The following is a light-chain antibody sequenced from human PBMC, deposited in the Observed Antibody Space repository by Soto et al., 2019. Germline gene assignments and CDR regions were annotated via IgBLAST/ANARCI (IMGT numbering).Light chain of an antibody. J-gene: IGLJ2*01. V-gene: IGLV1-40*01. Sequence: QTVVTQPPSLSGAPGKRVTISCTGRRSNIGAGYDVHWYQHLPGTAPIVLVFDNSNRPSGVPDRFSGSKSGTSASLAITGLQAEDEAVYYCHSYDVSLRGPAFGGGTKVTVL. CDR3: HSYDVSLRGPA. CDR1: RSNIGAGYD. CDR2: DNS.